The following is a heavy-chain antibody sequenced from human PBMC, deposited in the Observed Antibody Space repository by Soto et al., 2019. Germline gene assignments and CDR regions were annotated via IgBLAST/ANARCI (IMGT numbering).Heavy chain of an antibody. J-gene: IGHJ4*02. Sequence: GASVKVSCKASGGTFSSYTISWVRQAPGQGLEWMGRIIPILGIANYAQKFQGRVTITADKSTSTAYMELSSLRSEDTAVYYCASQRYCSGGSCYYFDYWGQGTLVTVSS. CDR1: GGTFSSYT. CDR3: ASQRYCSGGSCYYFDY. CDR2: IIPILGIA. V-gene: IGHV1-69*02. D-gene: IGHD2-15*01.